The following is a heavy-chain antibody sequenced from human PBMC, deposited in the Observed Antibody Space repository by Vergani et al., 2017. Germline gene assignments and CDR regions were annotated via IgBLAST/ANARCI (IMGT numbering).Heavy chain of an antibody. CDR3: ARAKGSSGWYVHYYYYMDV. J-gene: IGHJ6*03. D-gene: IGHD6-19*01. V-gene: IGHV3-7*04. CDR1: GFTFSSYW. Sequence: EVQLVESGGGLVQPGGSLRLSCAASGFTFSSYWMSWVRQAPGKGLEWVANIKQDGSEKYDVDSVKGRFTISRDNAKNSLYLQMNSLRAEDTAVYYCARAKGSSGWYVHYYYYMDVWGKGTTVTVSS. CDR2: IKQDGSEK.